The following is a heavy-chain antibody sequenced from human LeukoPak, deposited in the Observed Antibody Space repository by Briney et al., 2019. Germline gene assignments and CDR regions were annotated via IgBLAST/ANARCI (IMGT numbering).Heavy chain of an antibody. V-gene: IGHV4-59*01. D-gene: IGHD6-13*01. Sequence: PSETLSLTCTVSGGSISSYYWSWIRQPPGKGLEWIGYIYYSGSTNYNPSLKSRVTISVDTSKNQFSLKLTSVPAGDRALNNWASDLADTAGGFDPCGQGTLATVSS. J-gene: IGHJ5*02. CDR3: ASDLADTAGGFDP. CDR2: IYYSGST. CDR1: GGSISSYY.